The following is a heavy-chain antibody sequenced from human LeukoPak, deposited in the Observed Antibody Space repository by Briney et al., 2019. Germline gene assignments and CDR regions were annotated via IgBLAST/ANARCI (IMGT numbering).Heavy chain of an antibody. CDR1: GFTFSNAW. J-gene: IGHJ4*02. Sequence: GGSLRLSCAASGFTFSNAWMSWVRQAPGKGLEWVGRIKSKTDGGTTDYAAPVKGRFTISRDDSKNTLYLQMNSLKTEDTVVYYCTTTGGYGGNSDFDYWGQGTLVTVSS. V-gene: IGHV3-15*01. CDR2: IKSKTDGGTT. D-gene: IGHD4-23*01. CDR3: TTTGGYGGNSDFDY.